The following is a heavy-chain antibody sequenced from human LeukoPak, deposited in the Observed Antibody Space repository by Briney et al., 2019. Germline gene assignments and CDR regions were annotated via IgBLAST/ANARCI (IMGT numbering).Heavy chain of an antibody. V-gene: IGHV3-33*01. CDR1: GFSFDTYA. J-gene: IGHJ4*02. Sequence: GGSLRLSCAASGFSFDTYAMHWVRQAPGQGLEWVALIWHDGSHKFYSNSVRGQFTISRDNSKNTVYLQMNNLRPDDTAVYYCAREFFGPGSYPAFWGQGPRVTVSP. CDR2: IWHDGSHK. D-gene: IGHD3-10*01. CDR3: AREFFGPGSYPAF.